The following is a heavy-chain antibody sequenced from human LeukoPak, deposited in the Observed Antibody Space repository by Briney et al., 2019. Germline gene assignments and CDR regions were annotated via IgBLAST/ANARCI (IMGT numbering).Heavy chain of an antibody. J-gene: IGHJ4*02. CDR3: ARIARGYSGYDPPFDY. CDR1: GFTFSTYQ. V-gene: IGHV3-74*01. D-gene: IGHD5-12*01. CDR2: VKSDGITT. Sequence: GGSLRHSCAASGFTFSTYQMHWVRQVPGKGLVWVSRVKSDGITTNYADSVKGRFTISRDNAKNTVDLQMNRLRVEDTAVYYCARIARGYSGYDPPFDYWGQGTLVTVSS.